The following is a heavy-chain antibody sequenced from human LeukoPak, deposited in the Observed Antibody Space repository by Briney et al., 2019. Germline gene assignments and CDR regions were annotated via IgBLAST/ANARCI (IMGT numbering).Heavy chain of an antibody. CDR2: IYYSGST. CDR1: GGSISSHY. CDR3: ARDLRGSYYWFDP. Sequence: PSETLSLTCTVSGGSISSHYWSWIRQPPGKGLEWIGYIYYSGSTNYNPSLKSRVTISVDTSKNQFSLKLSSVTAADTAVYYCARDLRGSYYWFDPSGQGTLVTVSS. J-gene: IGHJ5*02. V-gene: IGHV4-59*11. D-gene: IGHD1-26*01.